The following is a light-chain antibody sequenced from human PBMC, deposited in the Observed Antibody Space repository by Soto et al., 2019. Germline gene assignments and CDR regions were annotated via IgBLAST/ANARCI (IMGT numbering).Light chain of an antibody. CDR1: QSISSW. Sequence: DIQMTQSPSTLSASVGERVTITCRASQSISSWLAWYQQKPGKAPKLLLYDASSLEGGVPSRFSGSGSGTEFTLTISSLQPDDFATYYCQQYNSYSRTFGQGTKVDIK. CDR3: QQYNSYSRT. V-gene: IGKV1-5*01. J-gene: IGKJ1*01. CDR2: DAS.